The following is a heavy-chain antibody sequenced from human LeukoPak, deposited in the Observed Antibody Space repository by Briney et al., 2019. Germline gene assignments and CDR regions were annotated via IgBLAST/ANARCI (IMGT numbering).Heavy chain of an antibody. J-gene: IGHJ4*02. Sequence: PGRSLRLSCAASGFTFTSYGKHWVRQAPGKGLEWVTYISYDGGYQYYADSVKGRFTISRDNSKNTVYLQMNSLRAEDTAVYYCAKDRGDFWSGYYTYFSGAGPFDYWGQGTLVTVSS. CDR3: AKDRGDFWSGYYTYFSGAGPFDY. D-gene: IGHD3-3*01. CDR2: ISYDGGYQ. V-gene: IGHV3-30*18. CDR1: GFTFTSYG.